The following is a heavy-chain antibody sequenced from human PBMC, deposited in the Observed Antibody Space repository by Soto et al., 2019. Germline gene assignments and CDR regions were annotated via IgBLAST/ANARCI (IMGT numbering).Heavy chain of an antibody. D-gene: IGHD5-18*01. CDR3: ARKTSGYSYGLYYYYGMDV. CDR1: GGSVSSGSYY. V-gene: IGHV4-61*01. CDR2: IYYSGST. Sequence: ETLSLTCTVSGGSVSSGSYYWSWIRQPPGKGLEWIGYIYYSGSTNYNPSLKSRVTISVDTSKNQFSLKLSSVTAADTAVYYCARKTSGYSYGLYYYYGMDVWGQGTTVTVSS. J-gene: IGHJ6*02.